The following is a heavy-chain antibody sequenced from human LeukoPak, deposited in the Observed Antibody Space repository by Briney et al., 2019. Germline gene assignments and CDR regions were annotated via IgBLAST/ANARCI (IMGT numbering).Heavy chain of an antibody. V-gene: IGHV1-69*05. J-gene: IGHJ4*02. D-gene: IGHD6-6*01. CDR2: IIPIFGTA. CDR3: AREYSSSALGY. Sequence: WLGWIIPIFGTANYAQKFRGRVTITTDESTSTPYMELSSLRSEDTAVYYCAREYSSSALGYWGQGTLVTVSS.